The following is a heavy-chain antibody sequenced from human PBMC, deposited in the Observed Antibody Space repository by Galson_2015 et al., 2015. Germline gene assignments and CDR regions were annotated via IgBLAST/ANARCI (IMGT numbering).Heavy chain of an antibody. Sequence: LRLSCAASGFTFSSYAMHWVRQAPGQGLEWVAFISNDASNKYYADSVKGRFTVSRDTSKNTLWLQMSSLRPEDTAVYYCARDYCSTTSCYANYWGQGTLVIVSS. D-gene: IGHD2-2*01. CDR3: ARDYCSTTSCYANY. CDR2: ISNDASNK. J-gene: IGHJ4*02. V-gene: IGHV3-30-3*01. CDR1: GFTFSSYA.